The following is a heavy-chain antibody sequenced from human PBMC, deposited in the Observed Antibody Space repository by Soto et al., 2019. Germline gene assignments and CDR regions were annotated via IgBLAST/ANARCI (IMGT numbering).Heavy chain of an antibody. D-gene: IGHD2-8*02. Sequence: QVQLVQSGAEVKKPGASVKVSCKASGYTFINYDIHWVRQAPGHGLEWMAIINPTGGSTNYAQKLQGRLTLTMDTSTSTVYMELSSLTSEATAMYYCARHLAAGDVWGQGTLVTVSS. J-gene: IGHJ4*02. CDR3: ARHLAAGDV. V-gene: IGHV1-46*04. CDR1: GYTFINYD. CDR2: INPTGGST.